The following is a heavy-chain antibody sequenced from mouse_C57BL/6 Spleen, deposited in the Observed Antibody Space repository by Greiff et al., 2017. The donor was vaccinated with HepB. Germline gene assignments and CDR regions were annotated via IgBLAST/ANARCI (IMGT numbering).Heavy chain of an antibody. CDR2: IYPGSGNT. CDR3: AQGHDYDQFAY. CDR1: GYTFTDYY. V-gene: IGHV1-76*01. Sequence: VQLQESGAELVRPGASVKLSCKASGYTFTDYYINWVKQRPGQGLEWIARIYPGSGNTYYNEKFKGKATLTAEKSSSTAYMQLSSLTSEDSAVYFCAQGHDYDQFAYWGQGTLVTVSA. D-gene: IGHD2-4*01. J-gene: IGHJ3*01.